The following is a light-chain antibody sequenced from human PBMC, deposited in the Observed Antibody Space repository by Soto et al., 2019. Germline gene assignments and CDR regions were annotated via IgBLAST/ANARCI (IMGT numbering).Light chain of an antibody. CDR3: QQYNNWPPWT. CDR2: GAS. V-gene: IGKV3-15*01. CDR1: QSVSSN. J-gene: IGKJ1*01. Sequence: EIVLAQSQATLSVSPLEISTLXGKTSQSVSSNLAWYQQKPGQAPRLLIYGASTRATGIPARFSGSGSGTEFTLTISSLQSEDFAVYYCQQYNNWPPWTFGQGTKVDIK.